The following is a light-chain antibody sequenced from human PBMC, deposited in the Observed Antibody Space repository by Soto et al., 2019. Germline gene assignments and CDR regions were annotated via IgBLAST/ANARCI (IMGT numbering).Light chain of an antibody. CDR1: QSVSSN. J-gene: IGKJ2*01. Sequence: EIVMTQSPDTLSVSPGERATLSCRASQSVSSNLAWYQQKPCQAPRLLIYGASSRATGIPARFSGSGSGTEFTLTISSLQSEDFAVYYCQQYNKWPPYTFGQGTKLEIK. CDR3: QQYNKWPPYT. CDR2: GAS. V-gene: IGKV3-15*01.